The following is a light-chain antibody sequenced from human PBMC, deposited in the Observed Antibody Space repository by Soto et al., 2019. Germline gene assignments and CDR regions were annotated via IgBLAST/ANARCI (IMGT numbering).Light chain of an antibody. CDR2: EVR. CDR1: SSDVGVYNY. CDR3: SSYTSSSTLVV. J-gene: IGLJ2*01. Sequence: QSALTQPASVSGSPGQSITISCTGTSSDVGVYNYVSWYQQHPGKAPKLMIYEVRNRPSGVSNRFSGSKSGNTASLTISGLQAEDEADYYCSSYTSSSTLVVFGGGTKLTVL. V-gene: IGLV2-14*01.